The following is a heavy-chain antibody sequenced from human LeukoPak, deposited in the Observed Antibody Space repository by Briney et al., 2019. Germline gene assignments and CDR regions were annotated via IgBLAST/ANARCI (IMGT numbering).Heavy chain of an antibody. Sequence: ASVKVSCKASGYTFTDYCMHWVRQAPGHGPEWMGWISPNNGGTQYAQRFQGRVTMTRDRSISTAYMELSSLRSDDTAVFYCARDGIHSNNFGAFDIWGQGTVVTVSS. CDR1: GYTFTDYC. J-gene: IGHJ3*02. CDR2: ISPNNGGT. D-gene: IGHD1-1*01. V-gene: IGHV1-2*02. CDR3: ARDGIHSNNFGAFDI.